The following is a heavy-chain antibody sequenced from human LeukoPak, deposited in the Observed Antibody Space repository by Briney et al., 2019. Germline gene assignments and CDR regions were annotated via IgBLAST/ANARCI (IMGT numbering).Heavy chain of an antibody. CDR2: ISYEGGTQ. V-gene: IGHV3-30*18. J-gene: IGHJ5*02. CDR3: AKEGTPQVSTWYDL. D-gene: IGHD3-10*01. Sequence: GGSLRLSCAASGFTFSNYWLNWVRQAPGKGLEWVAVISYEGGTQHYADSVKGRYIISRDNPRNTLYLQMNNLRTEDTAVYYCAKEGTPQVSTWYDLWGQGTQVIVSS. CDR1: GFTFSNYW.